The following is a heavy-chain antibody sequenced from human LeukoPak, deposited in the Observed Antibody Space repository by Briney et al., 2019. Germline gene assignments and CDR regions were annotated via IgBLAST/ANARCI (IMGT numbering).Heavy chain of an antibody. D-gene: IGHD3-16*01. V-gene: IGHV1-69*05. CDR2: IIPIFGTA. J-gene: IGHJ4*02. Sequence: SVKVSCKASRGTFSSYAISLVRQAPGQGLEWMGGIIPIFGTANYAQKFQGRVTITTDESTSTAYMELSSLRSEDTAVYYCASGGRGGERFDYWGQGTLVTVSS. CDR1: RGTFSSYA. CDR3: ASGGRGGERFDY.